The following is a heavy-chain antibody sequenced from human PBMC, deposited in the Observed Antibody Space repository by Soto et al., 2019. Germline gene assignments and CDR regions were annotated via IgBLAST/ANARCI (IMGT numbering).Heavy chain of an antibody. J-gene: IGHJ4*02. Sequence: QVQLVQSADEVKKPGASVKVSCKTSGYTFTDYGISSVRQAPGQGLEWMGWISTAHSDVGYAQKFQGRFTMTTDKSTSTAYMELRSLTSDDTAVYFCARDLTYIRQYWGQGTLVTVSS. CDR2: ISTAHSDV. CDR1: GYTFTDYG. V-gene: IGHV1-18*01. CDR3: ARDLTYIRQY. D-gene: IGHD2-2*02.